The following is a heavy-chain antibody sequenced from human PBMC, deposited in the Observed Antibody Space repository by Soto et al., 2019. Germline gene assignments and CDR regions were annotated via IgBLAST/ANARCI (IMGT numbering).Heavy chain of an antibody. D-gene: IGHD6-19*01. CDR2: ISAYNGNT. J-gene: IGHJ4*02. Sequence: ASVKVSCKASGYTFTNFGISWVRQAPGQGLEWMGWISAYNGNTNYAQKFQGRVTITRDTSASTAYMELSSLRSEDTAVYYCARAVAVPADFDYWGQGTLVTVSS. V-gene: IGHV1-18*01. CDR1: GYTFTNFG. CDR3: ARAVAVPADFDY.